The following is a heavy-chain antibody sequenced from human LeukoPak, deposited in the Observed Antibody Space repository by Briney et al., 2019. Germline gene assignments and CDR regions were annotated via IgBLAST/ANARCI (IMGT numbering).Heavy chain of an antibody. CDR2: IDNSGST. CDR1: GFTFSSYG. J-gene: IGHJ4*02. D-gene: IGHD6-6*01. V-gene: IGHV3-23*01. Sequence: GGSLRLSCAASGFTFSSYGMNWVRQAPGKGLEWVSGIDNSGSTYYADSVKGRFAISRDNSKNTLYLQMNSLRAEDTAVYYCAKISDSRSSSDYWGQGTLVTVSS. CDR3: AKISDSRSSSDY.